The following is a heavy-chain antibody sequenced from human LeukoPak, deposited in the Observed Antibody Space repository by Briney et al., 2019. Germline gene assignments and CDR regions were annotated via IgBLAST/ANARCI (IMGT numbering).Heavy chain of an antibody. CDR1: GFTFSSYG. CDR2: ISNSDGNT. Sequence: QSGGSLRLSCAASGFTFSSYGMSWVRQAPGRGLEWVSTISNSDGNTYYADSVKGRFTISRDNSKNTLYLQMNSLTAEDTAIYYCAKATGTLGNWGQGTLVTVSS. V-gene: IGHV3-23*01. CDR3: AKATGTLGN. J-gene: IGHJ4*02. D-gene: IGHD1-1*01.